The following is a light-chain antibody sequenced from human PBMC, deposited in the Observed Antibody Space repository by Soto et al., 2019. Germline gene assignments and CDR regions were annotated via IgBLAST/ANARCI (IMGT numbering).Light chain of an antibody. V-gene: IGKV3D-20*01. CDR3: QHYGSSPPFT. Sequence: EIVMTQSPATLSVSPGERATLSCRASQSVSIKLAWYQQKPGLAPRLLIYDGSTRATGIPDRFSGSGSGADFTLTISKLEPEDFAVYYCQHYGSSPPFTFGQGTKLEIK. CDR1: QSVSIK. CDR2: DGS. J-gene: IGKJ2*01.